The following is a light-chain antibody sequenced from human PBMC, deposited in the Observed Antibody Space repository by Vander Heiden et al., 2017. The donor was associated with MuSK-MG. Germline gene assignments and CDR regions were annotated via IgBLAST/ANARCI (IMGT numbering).Light chain of an antibody. V-gene: IGLV3-1*01. CDR2: QDS. J-gene: IGLJ3*02. Sequence: SYALTQPPSVSVSPGQTASRTCSGDKLGDKYACWYEQKPGQSPVLVIYQDSKRPSGIPERFSGSNSGNTATLTISGTQAMDEADYYCQAWDSSLGVFGGGTKLTVL. CDR3: QAWDSSLGV. CDR1: KLGDKY.